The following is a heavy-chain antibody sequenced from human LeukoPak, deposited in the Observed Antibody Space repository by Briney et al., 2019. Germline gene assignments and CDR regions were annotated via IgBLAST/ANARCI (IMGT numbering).Heavy chain of an antibody. D-gene: IGHD5-18*01. CDR2: IYYSGST. CDR1: GGSISSYY. Sequence: SETLSLTCTVSGGSISSYYWSWIRQPPGKGLEWIGYIYYSGSTNYNPSLKSRVTISVDTSKNQFSLKLSSVTAADTAVYYCARYFGYSYGLPHYYFDYWGQGTLVTVSS. J-gene: IGHJ4*02. CDR3: ARYFGYSYGLPHYYFDY. V-gene: IGHV4-59*01.